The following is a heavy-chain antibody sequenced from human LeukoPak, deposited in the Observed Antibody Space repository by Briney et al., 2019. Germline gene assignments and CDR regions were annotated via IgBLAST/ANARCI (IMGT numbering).Heavy chain of an antibody. V-gene: IGHV4-34*01. D-gene: IGHD1-14*01. CDR1: GGSFSGYY. Sequence: SETLSLTCAVYGGSFSGYYWSWIRQPPGKGLEWIGGINHSGSTNYNPSLKSRVTISVDTSKNQFSLKLSSVTAADTAVYYCARSAGKELDYWGQGTLVTVSS. CDR3: ARSAGKELDY. CDR2: INHSGST. J-gene: IGHJ4*02.